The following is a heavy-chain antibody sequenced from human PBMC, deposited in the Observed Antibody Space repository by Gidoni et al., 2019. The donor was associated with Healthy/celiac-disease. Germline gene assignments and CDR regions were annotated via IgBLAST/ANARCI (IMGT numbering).Heavy chain of an antibody. J-gene: IGHJ4*02. D-gene: IGHD1-26*01. Sequence: QVQLQESGPGLVKPSQTLSLTCTVSGGSISSGDYYWRWIRQPPGKGLEWIGYIYYSGSTYYNPSLKSRVTISVDTSKNQFSLKLSSVTAADTAVYYCAREGVVGARGLDYWGQGTLVTVSS. V-gene: IGHV4-30-4*01. CDR3: AREGVVGARGLDY. CDR1: GGSISSGDYY. CDR2: IYYSGST.